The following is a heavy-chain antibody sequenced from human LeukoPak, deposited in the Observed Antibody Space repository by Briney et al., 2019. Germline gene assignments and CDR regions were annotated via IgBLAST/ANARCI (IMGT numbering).Heavy chain of an antibody. V-gene: IGHV3-23*01. CDR3: AKDRIQLWFH. CDR1: GFPFSTHS. J-gene: IGHJ4*02. CDR2: ISGSGGST. D-gene: IGHD5-18*01. Sequence: GGSLRLSCAASGFPFSTHSLNWVRQAPGKGLEWVSSISGSGGSTYYADSVKGRFTISRDNSKNTLYLQMNSLRAEDTAVYYCAKDRIQLWFHWGQGTLVTVSS.